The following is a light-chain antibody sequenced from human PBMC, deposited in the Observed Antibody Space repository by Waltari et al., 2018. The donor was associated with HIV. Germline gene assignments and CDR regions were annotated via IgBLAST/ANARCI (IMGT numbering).Light chain of an antibody. J-gene: IGKJ2*01. Sequence: EIVLTQSPGTLSLSPGERATLSCRASQHISGSYLAWYQQKPGQAPRFLIYGASSRAAGIPDRFSGSGSGTDFTLTSSRLEPEDFAVYYCQRYSTSPPYTFGQGTKLEI. CDR3: QRYSTSPPYT. CDR1: QHISGSY. V-gene: IGKV3-20*01. CDR2: GAS.